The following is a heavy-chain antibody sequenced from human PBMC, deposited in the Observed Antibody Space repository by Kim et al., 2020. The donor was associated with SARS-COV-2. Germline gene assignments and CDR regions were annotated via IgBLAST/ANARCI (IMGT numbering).Heavy chain of an antibody. Sequence: GGSLRLSCAASGFTFGVYDINWVRQAPGKGLEWVSGISHGDNTYYADSVKGRFTISRVNSKSTVYLQMNSLRAEDTGIYYCAKMTLPAVGNDLWGQGTLV. V-gene: IGHV3-23*01. D-gene: IGHD1-26*01. CDR1: GFTFGVYD. CDR3: AKMTLPAVGNDL. J-gene: IGHJ5*02. CDR2: ISHGDNT.